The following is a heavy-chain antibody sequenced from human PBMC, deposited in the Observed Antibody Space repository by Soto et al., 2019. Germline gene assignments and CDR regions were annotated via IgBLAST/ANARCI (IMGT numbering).Heavy chain of an antibody. CDR2: IWNNGNRK. Sequence: QVQLVESGGGVVQPGRSLRLSCAASGFTFWNYGMHWVRQAPGKGPEWVATIWNNGNRKYYADSVTDRFTISRDNSRNTLYLEINSLRGEDTAVYYCARAVSTTAVNWFDPWGQGTQVTVSS. V-gene: IGHV3-33*01. CDR3: ARAVSTTAVNWFDP. CDR1: GFTFWNYG. D-gene: IGHD2-2*01. J-gene: IGHJ5*02.